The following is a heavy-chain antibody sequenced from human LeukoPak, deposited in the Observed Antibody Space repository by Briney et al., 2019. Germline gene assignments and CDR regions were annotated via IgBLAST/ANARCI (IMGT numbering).Heavy chain of an antibody. V-gene: IGHV3-30*01. CDR1: GFTFSSYA. CDR2: ISYDGSNK. J-gene: IGHJ6*03. D-gene: IGHD3-3*01. Sequence: PGGSLRLSCAASGFTFSSYAMHWVRQAPGKGLEGVAVISYDGSNKYYADSVKGRFTISRDNSKNTLYLQMNSLRAEDTAVYYCARDRGALRFLEWLPNNYYMDVWGKGTTVTVSS. CDR3: ARDRGALRFLEWLPNNYYMDV.